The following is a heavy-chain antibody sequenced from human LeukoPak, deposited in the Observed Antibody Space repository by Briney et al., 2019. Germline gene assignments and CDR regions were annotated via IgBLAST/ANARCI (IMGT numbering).Heavy chain of an antibody. J-gene: IGHJ3*02. D-gene: IGHD2-2*01. V-gene: IGHV3-21*05. CDR2: ISSSSSYI. Sequence: GGSLRLSCAASGFTFSSYSMNWVRQAPGKGLEWVSYISSSSSYIYYADSVKGRFTISRDNAKNSLYLQMNSLRAEDTAVYYCARITRYCSSTSCSTGAFDIWGQGTMVTVSS. CDR3: ARITRYCSSTSCSTGAFDI. CDR1: GFTFSSYS.